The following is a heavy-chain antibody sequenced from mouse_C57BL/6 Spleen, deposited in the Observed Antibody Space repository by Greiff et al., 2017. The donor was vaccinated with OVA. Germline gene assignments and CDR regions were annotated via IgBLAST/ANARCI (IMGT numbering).Heavy chain of an antibody. D-gene: IGHD5-5*01. Sequence: QVQLQQPGAELVKPGASVKLSCKASGYTFTSYWMQWVKQRPGQGLEWIGEIDPSDGYTNSNQKFKGKATLTVDTSSSTAYMQLSSLTSEDSAVYYCARAYLNYFDYWGQGTTLTVSS. CDR3: ARAYLNYFDY. V-gene: IGHV1-50*01. CDR1: GYTFTSYW. CDR2: IDPSDGYT. J-gene: IGHJ2*01.